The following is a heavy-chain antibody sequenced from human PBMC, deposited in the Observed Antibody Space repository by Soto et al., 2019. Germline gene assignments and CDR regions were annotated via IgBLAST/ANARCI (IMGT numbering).Heavy chain of an antibody. CDR3: ARASPVVTDV. CDR1: GGSISSGNYY. J-gene: IGHJ6*02. D-gene: IGHD5-18*01. CDR2: IFYSGTT. V-gene: IGHV4-30-4*01. Sequence: QVQLQESGPGLVKPSQTLSLTCTVSGGSISSGNYYWSWIRQPPGKGLEWIGYIFYSGTTYYNPSLKSRVTLSVDTSKTQFSLKLSSVTAADTAVYYCARASPVVTDVWGQGTTVTVSS.